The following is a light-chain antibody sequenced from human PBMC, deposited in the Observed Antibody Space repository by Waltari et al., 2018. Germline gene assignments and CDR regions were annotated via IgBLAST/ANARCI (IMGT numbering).Light chain of an antibody. CDR2: DAS. CDR1: QSVGTY. V-gene: IGKV3-11*01. Sequence: EIVLTQSPAILSFSPGERATLSCRDSQSVGTYLAWYKQRPGQPPRLLIYDASYRATGIPASFSGSGSETDFTLTISSLQPEDFAVYYCQQRRNWPLTFGGGTRVQI. J-gene: IGKJ4*01. CDR3: QQRRNWPLT.